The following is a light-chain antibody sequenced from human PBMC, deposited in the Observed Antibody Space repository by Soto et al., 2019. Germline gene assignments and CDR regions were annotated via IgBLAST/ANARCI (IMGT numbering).Light chain of an antibody. V-gene: IGLV1-44*01. J-gene: IGLJ2*01. CDR1: SSNIGNNY. CDR2: SNN. CDR3: ASWDDSLNGVV. Sequence: QSVLTQPPSVSAAPGQKVTISCSGSSSNIGNNYVSWYQQLPGTAPKLLIYSNNQRPSGVPDRFSGSKSGTSASLAISGLQSEDEANYYCASWDDSLNGVVFGGGTKLTVL.